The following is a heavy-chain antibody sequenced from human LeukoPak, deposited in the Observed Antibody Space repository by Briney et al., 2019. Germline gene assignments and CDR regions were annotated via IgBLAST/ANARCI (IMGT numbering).Heavy chain of an antibody. V-gene: IGHV3-21*01. CDR2: ISGSSTFI. J-gene: IGHJ3*01. Sequence: GGSLRLSCAASGFTFSTCGMNWVRQAPGKGLEWVSSISGSSTFIYYADSVKGRFTISRDNAKNTLYLQMDSLRAEDTAVYYCVRDGYAFDVWGQGTMVTVSS. CDR3: VRDGYAFDV. D-gene: IGHD5-12*01. CDR1: GFTFSTCG.